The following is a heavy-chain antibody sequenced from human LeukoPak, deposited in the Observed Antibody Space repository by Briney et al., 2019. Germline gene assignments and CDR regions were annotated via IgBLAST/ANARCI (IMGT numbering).Heavy chain of an antibody. J-gene: IGHJ4*02. V-gene: IGHV3-7*01. D-gene: IGHD5-18*01. CDR3: ARDLAYSRLDY. Sequence: GGSLRLSCAVSGLTFSSSWMDWVRQAPGKGLEWVASINPDGNKKYSADSAKGRFTISRDNAENSLYLQMNSLRVEDTAFYYCARDLAYSRLDYWGQGMLVTVSS. CDR1: GLTFSSSW. CDR2: INPDGNKK.